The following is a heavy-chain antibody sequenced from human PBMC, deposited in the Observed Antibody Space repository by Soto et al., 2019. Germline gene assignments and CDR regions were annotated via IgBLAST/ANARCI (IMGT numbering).Heavy chain of an antibody. D-gene: IGHD3-10*01. CDR2: IIPIFGTA. Sequence: SVKVSCKASGGTFSSYAISWVRQAPVQGLEWMGGIIPIFGTANYAQKFQGRVTITADESTSTAYMELSSLRSEDTAVYYCASSGITMVRGVIKAYYGMDVWGQGTTVTVSS. CDR1: GGTFSSYA. CDR3: ASSGITMVRGVIKAYYGMDV. V-gene: IGHV1-69*13. J-gene: IGHJ6*02.